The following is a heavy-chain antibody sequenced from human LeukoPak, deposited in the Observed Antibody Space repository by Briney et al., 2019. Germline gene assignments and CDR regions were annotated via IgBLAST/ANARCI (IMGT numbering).Heavy chain of an antibody. V-gene: IGHV4-59*12. CDR3: ARDLDGY. CDR1: GGSTSSYY. CDR2: IYYSGGT. Sequence: SETLSLTCTVSGGSTSSYYWSWIRQPPGKGLEWIGYIYYSGGTDYNPSLKSRVTISVDTSKNQFSLNLSSVTAADTAVYYCARDLDGYWGQGTLVTVSS. J-gene: IGHJ4*02.